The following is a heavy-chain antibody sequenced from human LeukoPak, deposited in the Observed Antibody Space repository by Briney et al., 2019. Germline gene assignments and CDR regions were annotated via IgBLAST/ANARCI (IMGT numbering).Heavy chain of an antibody. D-gene: IGHD2-21*02. CDR1: GGTFSSFA. V-gene: IGHV1-69*04. CDR3: AIRSDWAYCGGDCFYLDY. Sequence: SVKVSCKTSGGTFSSFALSWVRLAPGQGLEWMGRIIPILNIEEYAQRFQGRVTITADTSTSTVFMELSSLRSDDTAIYYCAIRSDWAYCGGDCFYLDYWGQGTLVTVSS. CDR2: IIPILNIE. J-gene: IGHJ4*02.